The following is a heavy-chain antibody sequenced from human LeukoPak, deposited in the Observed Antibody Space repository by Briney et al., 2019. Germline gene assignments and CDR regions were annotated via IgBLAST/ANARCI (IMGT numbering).Heavy chain of an antibody. D-gene: IGHD3-10*01. Sequence: GGSLRLSCAASGFTVSSNYMSWVRQAPGKGLEWVSVIYSGGSTYYADSVKGRFTISRDNSKNTLYLQMNSLRAEDTAVYYCARQWQDGYYFDYSGQGTLVTVPS. CDR2: IYSGGST. CDR3: ARQWQDGYYFDY. CDR1: GFTVSSNY. J-gene: IGHJ4*02. V-gene: IGHV3-66*04.